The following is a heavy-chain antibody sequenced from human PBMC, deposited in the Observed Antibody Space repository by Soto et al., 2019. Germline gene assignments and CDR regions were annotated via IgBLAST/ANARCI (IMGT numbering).Heavy chain of an antibody. CDR3: ARDRSNSPDYFDF. V-gene: IGHV4-30-4*01. CDR2: IYYSGRT. J-gene: IGHJ4*02. Sequence: QVQLQESGPGLVKPSQTLSLTCTVSGGSIDNYEYYWTWIRQPPGKGLEWVGYIYYSGRTNYNPSLNSRLTISLDTSKNQFSLRLTSVSAADXXMYYCARDRSNSPDYFDFWGQGTLVTVSX. D-gene: IGHD6-6*01. CDR1: GGSIDNYEYY.